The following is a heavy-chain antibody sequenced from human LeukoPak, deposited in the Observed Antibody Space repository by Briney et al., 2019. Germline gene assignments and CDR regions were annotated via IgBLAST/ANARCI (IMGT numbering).Heavy chain of an antibody. Sequence: PGESLRLSCAASGFTFDDYAMHWVRQAPGKGLEWVSGISWNSGSVGYADSVKGRFTISRDNAKNSLYLQMNSLRAEDTALYYCAEGIGDGGTTPGDPFRAFDIWGQGTMVTVSS. CDR1: GFTFDDYA. J-gene: IGHJ3*02. V-gene: IGHV3-9*01. D-gene: IGHD1-1*01. CDR2: ISWNSGSV. CDR3: AEGIGDGGTTPGDPFRAFDI.